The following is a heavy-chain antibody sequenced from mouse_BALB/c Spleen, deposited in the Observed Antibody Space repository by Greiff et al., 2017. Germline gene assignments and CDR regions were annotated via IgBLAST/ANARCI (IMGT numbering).Heavy chain of an antibody. V-gene: IGHV1S29*02. CDR1: GYTFTDYN. Sequence: EVKLVESGPELVKPGASVKISCKASGYTFTDYNMHWVKQSHGKSLEWIGYIYPYNGGTGYNQKFKSKATLTVDKSSSTAYMQLSSLTSVDSAVYFCARGLHYFDYWGQGTTLTVSS. J-gene: IGHJ2*01. CDR2: IYPYNGGT. CDR3: ARGLHYFDY.